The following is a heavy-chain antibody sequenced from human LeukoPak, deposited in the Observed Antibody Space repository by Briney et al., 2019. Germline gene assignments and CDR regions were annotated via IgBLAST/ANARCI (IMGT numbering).Heavy chain of an antibody. Sequence: PGGSLRLSCAASGFTLSSYAMHWVRQAPGKGLEWVTLISYDGSSKYYADSVKGRFTISRVQSTNTVYLQMNSLRADDTAVYYCAKAHCSSTSCSRADNWGQGTLVTVSS. CDR3: AKAHCSSTSCSRADN. V-gene: IGHV3-30-3*01. J-gene: IGHJ4*02. CDR2: ISYDGSSK. D-gene: IGHD2-2*01. CDR1: GFTLSSYA.